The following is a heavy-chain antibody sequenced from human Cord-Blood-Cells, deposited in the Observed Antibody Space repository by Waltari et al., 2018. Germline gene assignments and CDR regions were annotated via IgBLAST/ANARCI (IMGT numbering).Heavy chain of an antibody. D-gene: IGHD3-22*01. CDR1: GGSISSGGYY. Sequence: QVQLQESGPGLVKPSQTLSLTCTVSGGSISSGGYYWSWIRQHQGKGLEWIGYIYYSGSTDDNPALKRRVTISVDTSRNQFCLKLSSVTAANTAVHYCARGNGYYDYWGQGTLVTVSS. CDR3: ARGNGYYDY. CDR2: IYYSGST. J-gene: IGHJ4*02. V-gene: IGHV4-31*03.